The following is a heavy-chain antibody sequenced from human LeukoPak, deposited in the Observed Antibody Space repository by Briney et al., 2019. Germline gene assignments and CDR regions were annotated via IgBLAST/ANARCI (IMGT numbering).Heavy chain of an antibody. V-gene: IGHV4-59*08. D-gene: IGHD6-13*01. CDR2: IYYSGST. CDR3: ARHTDIAPLSSLKY. Sequence: PETLSLTCTVSGGSISSYYWSWIRQTPGKGLEWIGDIYYSGSTNYNPSLKSRVTISVDTSKNQFSLKLSSVTAADTAVYYCARHTDIAPLSSLKYWGQGTLVTVSS. CDR1: GGSISSYY. J-gene: IGHJ4*02.